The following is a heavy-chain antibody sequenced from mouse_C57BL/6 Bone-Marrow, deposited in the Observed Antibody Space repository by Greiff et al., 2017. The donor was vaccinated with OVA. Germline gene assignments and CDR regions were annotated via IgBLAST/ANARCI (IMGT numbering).Heavy chain of an antibody. CDR3: ARYDYGWYFDV. D-gene: IGHD2-4*01. V-gene: IGHV1-4*01. J-gene: IGHJ1*03. Sequence: VQLQQSGAELARPGASVKMSCKASGYTFTSYTMHWVKQRPGQGLEWIGYINPSSGYTKYNQKFKDKATLTADKSSSTAYMQLSSLTSEDSAVYYCARYDYGWYFDVWGTGTTVTVSS. CDR2: INPSSGYT. CDR1: GYTFTSYT.